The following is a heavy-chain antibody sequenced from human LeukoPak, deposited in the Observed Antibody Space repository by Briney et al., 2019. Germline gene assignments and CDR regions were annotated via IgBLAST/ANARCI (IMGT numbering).Heavy chain of an antibody. V-gene: IGHV3-20*04. J-gene: IGHJ4*02. CDR1: GFTFDDYG. CDR3: AKDQVRGYSYALFDY. Sequence: GGSLRLSCAASGFTFDDYGMSWVRQAPGKGLEWVSGINWNGGSTGYADSVKGRFTISRDNSKNTLYLQMNSLRAEDTAVYYCAKDQVRGYSYALFDYWGQGTLVTVSS. CDR2: INWNGGST. D-gene: IGHD5-18*01.